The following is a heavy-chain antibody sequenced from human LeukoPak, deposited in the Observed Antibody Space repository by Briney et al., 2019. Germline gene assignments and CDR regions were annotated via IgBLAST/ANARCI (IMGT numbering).Heavy chain of an antibody. D-gene: IGHD3-10*01. CDR3: TSDLLRGKGTFDP. Sequence: APVKVSCKASGYTFTGYYLDWVRQAPGQGLEWMGWINPDSGDTNYLQKFQGRVTMTRDTSISTAYMELSRLNSDDTAVYYCTSDLLRGKGTFDPWGQGTLVTVSS. V-gene: IGHV1-2*02. J-gene: IGHJ5*02. CDR2: INPDSGDT. CDR1: GYTFTGYY.